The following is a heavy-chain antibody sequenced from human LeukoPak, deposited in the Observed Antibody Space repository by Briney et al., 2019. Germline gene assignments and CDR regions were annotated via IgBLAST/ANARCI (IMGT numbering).Heavy chain of an antibody. CDR2: VVPMFGIR. J-gene: IGHJ4*02. V-gene: IGHV1-69*04. CDR1: GGTFNNYA. CDR3: AKLPTASGSRGAFDY. Sequence: SVKVSCKTSGGTFNNYAISWVRQAPGQGLEWMGRVVPMFGIRNYPQTFRGRVNITADKATNTVYMELSSLRAEDTAVYYCAKLPTASGSRGAFDYWGQGTLVTVSS. D-gene: IGHD6-19*01.